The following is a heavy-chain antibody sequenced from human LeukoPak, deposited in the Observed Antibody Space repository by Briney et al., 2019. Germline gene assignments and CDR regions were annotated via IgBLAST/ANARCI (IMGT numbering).Heavy chain of an antibody. CDR2: IYHSGST. D-gene: IGHD4-23*01. J-gene: IGHJ4*02. CDR3: ARWAWVVTRTFDY. Sequence: SETLSLTCTVSGGSISSGGYYWSWIRQPPGKGLEWIGYIYHSGSTYYNPSLKSRVTISVDRSKNQFSLKLSSVTAADTAVYYCARWAWVVTRTFDYWGQGTLVTVSS. CDR1: GGSISSGGYY. V-gene: IGHV4-30-2*01.